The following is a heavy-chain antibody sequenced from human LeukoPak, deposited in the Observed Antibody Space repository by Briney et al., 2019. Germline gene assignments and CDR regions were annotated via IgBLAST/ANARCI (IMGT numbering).Heavy chain of an antibody. CDR2: IYRGDST. CDR1: GFTVSSDY. V-gene: IGHV3-66*01. CDR3: ARDPGLPNGMAV. Sequence: PGGSLRLSCAASGFTVSSDYMSWVRQAPGKGLEWVSTIYRGDSTYYADSVKGGFTISRDNSKNTLYLQLNSLRAEDTAVYYCARDPGLPNGMAVWGQGTTVTVSS. J-gene: IGHJ6*02.